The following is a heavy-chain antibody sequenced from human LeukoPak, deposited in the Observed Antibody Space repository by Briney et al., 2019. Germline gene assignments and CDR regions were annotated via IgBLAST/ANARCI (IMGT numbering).Heavy chain of an antibody. CDR3: ARDGYYGSGSYYNAGY. V-gene: IGHV1-69*04. J-gene: IGHJ4*02. CDR2: IIPILGIA. Sequence: SVKVSCKASGGTFSSYAISWVRQAPGQGLEWMARIIPILGIANYAQKFQGRVTITADKSTSTAYMELSSLRSEDTAVYYCARDGYYGSGSYYNAGYWGQGTLVTVSS. CDR1: GGTFSSYA. D-gene: IGHD3-10*01.